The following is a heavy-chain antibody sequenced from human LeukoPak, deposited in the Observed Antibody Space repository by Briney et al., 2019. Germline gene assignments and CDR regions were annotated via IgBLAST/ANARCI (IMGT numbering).Heavy chain of an antibody. J-gene: IGHJ3*02. V-gene: IGHV3-43*02. Sequence: PRGSLRLSCAASGFTFDDYAMHCVRQVPGKGLEWVSPISGDGDSTYYGESVKGRFNISRDNSKNSLYLQMNSLRTEDTALYYCAKIGDDDAFDIWGQGTIVNVPS. CDR2: ISGDGDST. CDR3: AKIGDDDAFDI. D-gene: IGHD4-17*01. CDR1: GFTFDDYA.